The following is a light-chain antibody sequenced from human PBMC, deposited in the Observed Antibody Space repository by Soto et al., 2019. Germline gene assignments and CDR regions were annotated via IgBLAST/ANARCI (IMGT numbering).Light chain of an antibody. CDR1: SGDVGGYNY. J-gene: IGLJ2*01. CDR2: DVS. Sequence: QSVLTQPRSVSGSPGQSVTISCTGTSGDVGGYNYVSWYQQHPGKAPKLISYDVSTRPSGVPDRYFGSKSGNTASLTISGLQAEDEADYYCCSYAGSDTGVFGGGTKVTVL. V-gene: IGLV2-11*01. CDR3: CSYAGSDTGV.